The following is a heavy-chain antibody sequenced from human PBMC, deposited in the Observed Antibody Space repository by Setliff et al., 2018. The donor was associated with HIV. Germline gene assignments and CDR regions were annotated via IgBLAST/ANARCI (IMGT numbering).Heavy chain of an antibody. Sequence: GGSLRLSCAATGSIFSISYMHWVRQAPGRGPEWVSRTNNDGSITNYADFVKGRFTTSRDSAKNTLYLQMNSLRVEDTAVYYCVKWNYPNSWGQGTLVTVSS. CDR2: TNNDGSIT. V-gene: IGHV3-74*01. CDR3: VKWNYPNS. CDR1: GSIFSISY. J-gene: IGHJ4*02. D-gene: IGHD1-7*01.